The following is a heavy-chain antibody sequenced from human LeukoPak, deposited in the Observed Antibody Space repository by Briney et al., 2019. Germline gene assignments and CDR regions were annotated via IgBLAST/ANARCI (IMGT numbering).Heavy chain of an antibody. V-gene: IGHV4-59*06. D-gene: IGHD4-17*01. CDR3: ARVTVTRYFDY. CDR1: GGSISSYY. CDR2: IYYSGST. Sequence: PSETLSLTCTVSGGSISSYYWSWIRQHPGKGLEWIGYIYYSGSTYYNPSLKSRVTISVDTSKNQFSLKLSSVTAADTAVYYCARVTVTRYFDYWGQGTLVTVSS. J-gene: IGHJ4*02.